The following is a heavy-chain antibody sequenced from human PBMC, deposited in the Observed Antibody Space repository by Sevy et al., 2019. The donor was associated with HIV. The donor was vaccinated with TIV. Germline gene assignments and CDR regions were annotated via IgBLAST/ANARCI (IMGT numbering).Heavy chain of an antibody. CDR3: ARERTYYYGSGSYYKGGNWFDP. CDR1: GGTFSSYA. Sequence: ASVKVSCKASGGTFSSYAISWVRQAPGQGLEWMGGIIPIFGTANYAQKFQGRVTITADKSTSTAYMELSSLRSEDTAVYYCARERTYYYGSGSYYKGGNWFDPWGQGTLVTVSS. V-gene: IGHV1-69*06. CDR2: IIPIFGTA. D-gene: IGHD3-10*01. J-gene: IGHJ5*02.